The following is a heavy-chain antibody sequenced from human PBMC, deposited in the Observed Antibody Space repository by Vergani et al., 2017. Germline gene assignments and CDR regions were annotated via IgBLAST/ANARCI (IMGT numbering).Heavy chain of an antibody. CDR2: IYYSGST. D-gene: IGHD6-13*01. Sequence: QLQLQESDPGLVKPSETLSLTCTVSGGSIRSTFYYWVWIRQPPGKGLEWIGTIYYSGSTYYNPSLKSRVTISVDTSKNQFSLKLNSVTAADTAGYYCARHKEQLVPGNYYYYYYMDVWGKGTTVTVSS. CDR1: GGSIRSTFYY. V-gene: IGHV4-39*01. CDR3: ARHKEQLVPGNYYYYYYMDV. J-gene: IGHJ6*03.